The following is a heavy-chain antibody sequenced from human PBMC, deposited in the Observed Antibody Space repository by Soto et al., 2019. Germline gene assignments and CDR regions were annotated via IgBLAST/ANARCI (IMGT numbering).Heavy chain of an antibody. V-gene: IGHV4-30-2*01. CDR3: ARDVLADSNWFDP. D-gene: IGHD3-9*01. CDR1: GGSISSGGYS. CDR2: IYHSGST. J-gene: IGHJ5*02. Sequence: SETLSLTCAVSGGSISSGGYSWSWIRQPPGKGLEWIGYIYHSGSTYYNPSLKSRVTISVDRSKNQFSLKLSSVTAADTAVYYCARDVLADSNWFDPWGQGTLVTVSS.